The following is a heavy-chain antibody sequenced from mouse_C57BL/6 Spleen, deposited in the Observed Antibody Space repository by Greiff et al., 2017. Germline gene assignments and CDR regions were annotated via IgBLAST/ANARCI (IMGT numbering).Heavy chain of an antibody. Sequence: VQLQESGPGLVQPSQSLSITCTVSGFSLTSYGVHWVRQSPGKGLEWLGVIWSGGSTDDNAAFISRLSISKDNSKSQVFFKMNSLQADDTAIYYCARKESLYYDYVDYAMDYWGQGTSVTVSS. CDR2: IWSGGST. CDR1: GFSLTSYG. D-gene: IGHD2-4*01. CDR3: ARKESLYYDYVDYAMDY. J-gene: IGHJ4*01. V-gene: IGHV2-2*01.